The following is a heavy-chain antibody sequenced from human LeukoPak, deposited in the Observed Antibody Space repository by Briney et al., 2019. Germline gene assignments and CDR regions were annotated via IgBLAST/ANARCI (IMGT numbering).Heavy chain of an antibody. CDR3: ASGFGFDCSSTSCSYFDY. CDR1: GFTFSSYW. D-gene: IGHD2-2*01. Sequence: PGGSLRLSCAASGFTFSSYWMSWVGQAPGKGGEGVAHINQEGREKYYVDTVKGRFTISRDNAKNSLYVQMNRLRAEDTAVYYCASGFGFDCSSTSCSYFDYWGQGTLLTVSS. CDR2: INQEGREK. J-gene: IGHJ4*02. V-gene: IGHV3-7*03.